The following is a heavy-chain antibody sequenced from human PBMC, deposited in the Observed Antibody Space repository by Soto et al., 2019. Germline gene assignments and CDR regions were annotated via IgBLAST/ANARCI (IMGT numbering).Heavy chain of an antibody. CDR1: GGSISSGDYY. J-gene: IGHJ5*02. Sequence: QVQLQESGPGLVKPSQTLSLTCTVSGGSISSGDYYWSWIRQHPGKGLEWIGYIYYSGSTYYNPSLKSRVTISVDTSTNQLSLKLSSVTAADTAVYSCARWWSGSRQGFDPWGQGTLVTVSS. D-gene: IGHD3-3*01. CDR3: ARWWSGSRQGFDP. CDR2: IYYSGST. V-gene: IGHV4-31*03.